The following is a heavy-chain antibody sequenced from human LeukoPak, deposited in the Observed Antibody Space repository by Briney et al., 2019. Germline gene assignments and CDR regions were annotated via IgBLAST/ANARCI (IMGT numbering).Heavy chain of an antibody. CDR1: GYSFTGYY. D-gene: IGHD3-10*01. V-gene: IGHV1-2*02. CDR2: INPDSGVT. Sequence: GASVKVSCKASGYSFTGYYIHWVRQAPGQGLEWMAWINPDSGVTKYAQKYLGRVTMTRDTSISTAYMELSSLRSDDTAVYFCARDLKNYGHLGPLNYWGQGTLVTVSS. J-gene: IGHJ4*02. CDR3: ARDLKNYGHLGPLNY.